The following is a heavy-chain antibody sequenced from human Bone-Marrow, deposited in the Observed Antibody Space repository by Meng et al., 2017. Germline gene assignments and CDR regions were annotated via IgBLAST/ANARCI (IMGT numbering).Heavy chain of an antibody. CDR2: IYHSGST. J-gene: IGHJ4*02. Sequence: QGPLQESGPGLVKPSGTLSLTCAVSGGSIRSSNWWSWVRHPPGKGLEWIGEIYHSGSTNYNPSLKSRVTISVDKSKNQFSLKLSSVTAADTAVYYCARGSWLQLWLQDYWGQGTLVTVSS. CDR1: GGSIRSSNW. D-gene: IGHD5-18*01. V-gene: IGHV4-4*02. CDR3: ARGSWLQLWLQDY.